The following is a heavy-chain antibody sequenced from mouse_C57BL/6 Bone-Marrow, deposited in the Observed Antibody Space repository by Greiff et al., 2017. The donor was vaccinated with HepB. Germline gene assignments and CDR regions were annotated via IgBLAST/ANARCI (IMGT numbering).Heavy chain of an antibody. V-gene: IGHV1-64*01. J-gene: IGHJ2*01. CDR2: IHPNRGST. CDR1: GYTFTSYW. CDR3: AREESY. Sequence: QVQLQQPGAELVKPGASVKLSCKASGYTFTSYWMHWVKQRPGQGLEWIGMIHPNRGSTNYNEKFKSKATLTVDTSASTAYMQLSSLTSDDSAVYYCAREESYWGQGTTLTVSS.